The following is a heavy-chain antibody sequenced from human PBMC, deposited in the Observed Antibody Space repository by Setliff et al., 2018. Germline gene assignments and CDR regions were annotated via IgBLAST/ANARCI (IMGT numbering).Heavy chain of an antibody. CDR3: AREKVVVVSTTSYYYYMDV. J-gene: IGHJ6*03. V-gene: IGHV1-69*05. D-gene: IGHD2-15*01. Sequence: ASVKVSCKASGGTFSSFGISWVRQAPGQGLEWMGGIIPSFGSTNFAQECQGRVTITTDESTNTAYMELCSLSSEDTAVYYCAREKVVVVSTTSYYYYMDVWGKATTVTAP. CDR1: GGTFSSFG. CDR2: IIPSFGST.